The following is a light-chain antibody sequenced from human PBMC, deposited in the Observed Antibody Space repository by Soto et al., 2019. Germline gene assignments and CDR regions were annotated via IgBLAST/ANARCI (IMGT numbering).Light chain of an antibody. J-gene: IGKJ2*01. CDR1: QSVSSN. Sequence: EIVMTQSPATLSVSPGERATLSCRASQSVSSNLAWYQQNPGQAPSRLIYGASTRATGIPARFSGSGSGTEFTLTISSLQSEDFAVYYCQQYNNWSYTFGQGTKLEIK. CDR2: GAS. CDR3: QQYNNWSYT. V-gene: IGKV3-15*01.